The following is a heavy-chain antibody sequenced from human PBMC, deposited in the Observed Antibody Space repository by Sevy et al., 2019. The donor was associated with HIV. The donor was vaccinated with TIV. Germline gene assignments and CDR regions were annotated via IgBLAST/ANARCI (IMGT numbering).Heavy chain of an antibody. CDR1: GFTFNKYA. CDR3: ARHVDSLMVRIFYGMDV. J-gene: IGHJ6*02. CDR2: LSGSGSST. Sequence: GESLKISCEASGFTFNKYAMSWVRQAPGKGLEWVSSLSGSGSSTYYADSVRVRFTISRDNSRNTLYLEVDSLRVEDTGVYYCARHVDSLMVRIFYGMDVWGQGTTVTVSS. V-gene: IGHV3-23*01. D-gene: IGHD5-18*01.